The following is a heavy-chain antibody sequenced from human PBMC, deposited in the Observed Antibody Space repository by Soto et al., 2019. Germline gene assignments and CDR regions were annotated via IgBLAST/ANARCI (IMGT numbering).Heavy chain of an antibody. Sequence: EVQLLESGGGLVQPGGSLRLSCAASGFTFSSHVMTWVRQTPGKGLEWVSAISTTGRGTYYADSVKGRFTISRDNSKSPLFLQLTGPRAEDPPLYFCSKLVDNYTRGFDYGVQGTVISVSS. J-gene: IGHJ4*02. V-gene: IGHV3-23*01. CDR1: GFTFSSHV. CDR2: ISTTGRGT. CDR3: SKLVDNYTRGFDY. D-gene: IGHD1-1*01.